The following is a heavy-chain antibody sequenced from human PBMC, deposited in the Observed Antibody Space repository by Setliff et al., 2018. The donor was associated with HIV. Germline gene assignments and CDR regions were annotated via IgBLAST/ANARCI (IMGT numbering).Heavy chain of an antibody. CDR1: GGSISSGGYY. CDR3: ARGLVVVTDSDYDTNYYYYYYMDV. V-gene: IGHV4-31*03. Sequence: SETLSLTCTVSGGSISSGGYYWSWIRQHPGKGLEWIGYIHYSGSTYFNPSLKSRVTISLDTSKNQFSLKVSSMTAADTAVYYCARGLVVVTDSDYDTNYYYYYYMDVWGKGTTVTVSS. CDR2: IHYSGST. J-gene: IGHJ6*03. D-gene: IGHD5-12*01.